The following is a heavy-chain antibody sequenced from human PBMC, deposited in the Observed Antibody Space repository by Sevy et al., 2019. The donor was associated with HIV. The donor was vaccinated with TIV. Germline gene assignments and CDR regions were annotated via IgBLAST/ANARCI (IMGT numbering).Heavy chain of an antibody. CDR2: ISYHGRDK. Sequence: GGSLRLSCEVSGITFSTSGMHWVRQAPGKGLEWVAVISYHGRDKFYADSVKGRSTISRDNSKNILYLQMISLRAEDTAVYYCAKDFTGYNGMDVWGQGTMVTVSS. CDR3: AKDFTGYNGMDV. J-gene: IGHJ6*02. CDR1: GITFSTSG. D-gene: IGHD3-9*01. V-gene: IGHV3-30*18.